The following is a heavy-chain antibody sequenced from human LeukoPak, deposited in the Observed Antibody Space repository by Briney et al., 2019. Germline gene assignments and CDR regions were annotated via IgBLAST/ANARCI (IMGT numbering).Heavy chain of an antibody. CDR1: GGSISGYY. CDR2: INHSGST. D-gene: IGHD3-3*01. Sequence: PSETLSLTCAVYGGSISGYYWSWIRQTPGKGLEWIGEINHSGSTNYNPSLKSRVTISVDTSKNQFSLKLSSVTAADTAVYYCARGGPDFWSGYYSGRARAFDYWGQGTLVTVSS. CDR3: ARGGPDFWSGYYSGRARAFDY. J-gene: IGHJ4*02. V-gene: IGHV4-34*01.